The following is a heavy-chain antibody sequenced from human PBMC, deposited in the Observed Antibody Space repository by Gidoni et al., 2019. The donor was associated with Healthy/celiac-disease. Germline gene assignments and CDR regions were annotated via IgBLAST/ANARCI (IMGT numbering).Heavy chain of an antibody. V-gene: IGHV3-9*01. CDR2: ISWNSGSI. Sequence: EVQLVESVGGLVQPGRSLRLSCAASGFTFDDYAMHWVRQATGKGLEWVSGISWNSGSIGYADSVKGRFTISRDNAKTSLYLQMNSLRAEDTALYYCAKGGAYSSGWYDYWGQGTLVTVSS. CDR1: GFTFDDYA. D-gene: IGHD6-19*01. J-gene: IGHJ4*02. CDR3: AKGGAYSSGWYDY.